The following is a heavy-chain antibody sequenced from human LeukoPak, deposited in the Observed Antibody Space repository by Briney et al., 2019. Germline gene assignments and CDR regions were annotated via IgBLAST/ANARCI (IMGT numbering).Heavy chain of an antibody. J-gene: IGHJ4*02. V-gene: IGHV3-48*04. CDR1: GFTFSSYS. CDR3: ARVQGYGSGSYPVDY. CDR2: ISSSSSTI. Sequence: PGGSLRLSCAASGFTFSSYSMNWVRQAPGKGLEWVSYISSSSSTIYYADSVKGRFTISRDNAKKSLYLQMNSLRVEDTAVYYCARVQGYGSGSYPVDYWGQGTLVTVSS. D-gene: IGHD3-10*01.